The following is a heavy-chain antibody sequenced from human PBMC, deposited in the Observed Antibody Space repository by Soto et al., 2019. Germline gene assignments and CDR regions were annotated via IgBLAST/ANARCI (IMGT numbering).Heavy chain of an antibody. Sequence: QVQLQESGPGLVKPSQTLSLTCTVSGGSISSGGYYWSWIRQHPGKGLEWIGYIYYSGSTYYNKSIKSRVNISVDTSKNQLSLKLSSVTAADTAVYYCATLGRGSSRWYWKDYWGQGTLVTVSS. CDR3: ATLGRGSSRWYWKDY. CDR2: IYYSGST. J-gene: IGHJ4*02. D-gene: IGHD6-13*01. V-gene: IGHV4-31*03. CDR1: GGSISSGGYY.